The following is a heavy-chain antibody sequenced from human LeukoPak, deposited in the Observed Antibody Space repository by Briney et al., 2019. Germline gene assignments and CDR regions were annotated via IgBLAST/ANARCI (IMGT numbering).Heavy chain of an antibody. CDR2: INSNGAVI. Sequence: SGGSLRLSCAASGFSFSDYGMNWVRRAPGKGLEWLSHINSNGAVISYADSVKGRFTISRDTAKSSLYLQMNSLKIEDTAIYFCARDLDGDYDFDYWGQGTLVTVSS. V-gene: IGHV3-48*01. CDR1: GFSFSDYG. J-gene: IGHJ4*02. CDR3: ARDLDGDYDFDY. D-gene: IGHD4-17*01.